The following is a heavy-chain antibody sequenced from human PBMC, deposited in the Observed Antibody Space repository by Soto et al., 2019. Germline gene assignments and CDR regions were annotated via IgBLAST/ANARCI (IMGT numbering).Heavy chain of an antibody. CDR1: GGSISSYY. CDR2: IYYSGST. J-gene: IGHJ5*02. CDR3: ARESTPINWFDP. Sequence: SETLSLTCTVSGGSISSYYWSWVRQPPGKGLEWIGYIYYSGSTNYNPSLKSRVTISVDTSKNQFSLKLSSVTAADTAVYYCARESTPINWFDPWGQGTLVTVSS. V-gene: IGHV4-59*01.